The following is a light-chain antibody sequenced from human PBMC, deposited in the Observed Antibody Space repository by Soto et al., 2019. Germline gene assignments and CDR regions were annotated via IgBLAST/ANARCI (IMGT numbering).Light chain of an antibody. Sequence: EIVLTQSPATLSLSPGERATLSCRASQSVSSYLAWYQQKSGQAPRLLIFDASNRATGIPARFSGSGSGTDFTLTINSLEPEDFAVYYWEQRSNWPPTFGGGTMVEIK. CDR3: EQRSNWPPT. CDR1: QSVSSY. CDR2: DAS. J-gene: IGKJ4*01. V-gene: IGKV3-11*01.